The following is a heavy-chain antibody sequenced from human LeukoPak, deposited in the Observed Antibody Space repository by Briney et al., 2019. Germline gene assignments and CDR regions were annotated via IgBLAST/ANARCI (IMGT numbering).Heavy chain of an antibody. D-gene: IGHD6-19*01. J-gene: IGHJ4*02. CDR1: GGSISSYY. V-gene: IGHV4-59*01. CDR3: ARGDRAVAVHIDY. Sequence: PPETLSLTCTVSGGSISSYYWSWIRQPPGKGLEWIGYIYYSGSTNYNPSLKSRVTISVDTSKNQFSLKLSSVTAADTAVYYCARGDRAVAVHIDYWGQGTLVTVSS. CDR2: IYYSGST.